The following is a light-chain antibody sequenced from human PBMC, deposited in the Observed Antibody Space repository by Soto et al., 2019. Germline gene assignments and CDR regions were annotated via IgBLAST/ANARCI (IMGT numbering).Light chain of an antibody. CDR2: EGS. CDR1: SSDVGSYNL. J-gene: IGLJ2*01. CDR3: CSYAGSVV. Sequence: QSALTQPASVSGSPGQWVTISCTGTSSDVGSYNLFSWYHQQAGKAPKLMIYEGSKRASGVSNRFSGSKSGNTASLTISGHQEEDEADYDCCSYAGSVVFGGGTQLTVL. V-gene: IGLV2-23*01.